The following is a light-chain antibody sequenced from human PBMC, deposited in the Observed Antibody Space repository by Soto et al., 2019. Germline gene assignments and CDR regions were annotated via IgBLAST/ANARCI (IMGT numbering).Light chain of an antibody. CDR3: VLLYGGAWV. J-gene: IGLJ3*02. CDR2: RTS. CDR1: TAAVTSGYY. Sequence: QAVVTPEPSLTVSPGGTVTLTYALTTAAVTSGYYPNWFQRKPGQALRTLIYRTSNKHSWTPARFSGSLLGGKAALTLSGVQPEDEADYYCVLLYGGAWVFGGGTKLTVL. V-gene: IGLV7-43*01.